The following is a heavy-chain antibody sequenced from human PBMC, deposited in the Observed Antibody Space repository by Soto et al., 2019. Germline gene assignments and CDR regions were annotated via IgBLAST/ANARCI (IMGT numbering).Heavy chain of an antibody. CDR2: INHSGST. CDR3: ASGPPDYYILTGFGNDAFDI. J-gene: IGHJ3*02. D-gene: IGHD3-9*01. V-gene: IGHV4-34*01. Sequence: SETLSLTCAVYGGSFSGYYWSWIRQPPGKGLEWIGEINHSGSTNYNPSLKSRVTISVDTSKNQFSLKLSSVTAADTAVYYCASGPPDYYILTGFGNDAFDIWGQGTMVTVSS. CDR1: GGSFSGYY.